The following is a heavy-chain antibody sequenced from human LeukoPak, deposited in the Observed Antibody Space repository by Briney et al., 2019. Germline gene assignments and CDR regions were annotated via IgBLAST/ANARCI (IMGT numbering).Heavy chain of an antibody. CDR2: IYHSGST. D-gene: IGHD3-9*01. V-gene: IGHV4-38-2*01. Sequence: SETLSLTCAVSGYPISSGYYWGWIRQPPGKGLEWIGSIYHSGSTYYNPSLKSRVTISVDTSKNQFSLKLSSVTAADTAVYYCARVPDYDILTGYSANWFDPWGQGTLVTVSS. CDR1: GYPISSGYY. J-gene: IGHJ5*02. CDR3: ARVPDYDILTGYSANWFDP.